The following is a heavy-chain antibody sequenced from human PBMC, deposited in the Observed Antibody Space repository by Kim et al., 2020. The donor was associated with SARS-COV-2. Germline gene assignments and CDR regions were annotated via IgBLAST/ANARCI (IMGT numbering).Heavy chain of an antibody. CDR2: ISYDGSNK. CDR1: GFTFSSYA. CDR3: ARGTGTGDDY. D-gene: IGHD7-27*01. V-gene: IGHV3-30-3*01. J-gene: IGHJ4*02. Sequence: GGSLRLSCAASGFTFSSYAMHWVRQAPGKGLEWVAVISYDGSNKYYADSVKGRFTISRDNSKNTLYLQMNSLRAEDTAVYYCARGTGTGDDYWGQGTLVTVSS.